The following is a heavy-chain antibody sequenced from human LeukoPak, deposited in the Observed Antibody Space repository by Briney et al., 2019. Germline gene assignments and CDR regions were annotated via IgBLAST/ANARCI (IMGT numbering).Heavy chain of an antibody. CDR3: ARGGIAAAPPDY. J-gene: IGHJ4*02. CDR1: GGSFSGYY. D-gene: IGHD6-13*01. Sequence: TSSETLSLTCAVYGGSFSGYYWSWIRQPPGKGLEWIGEINHSGSTNYNPSLKSRVTISVDTSKNQFSLKLSSVTAADTAVYYCARGGIAAAPPDYWGQGTLVTVSS. CDR2: INHSGST. V-gene: IGHV4-34*01.